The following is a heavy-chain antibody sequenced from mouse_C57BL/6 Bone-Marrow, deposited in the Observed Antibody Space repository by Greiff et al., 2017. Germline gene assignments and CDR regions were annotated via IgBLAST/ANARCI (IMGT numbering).Heavy chain of an antibody. Sequence: VKLQQSGAELVRPGASVKLSCTASGFNIKDDYMHWVKQRPEQGLEWIGWIDPENGDTEYASKFQGKATITADTSSNTAYLQLSSLTSEDTAVYYCTIHYGNPFDYGGQGTTLTVSS. CDR2: IDPENGDT. D-gene: IGHD2-1*01. CDR1: GFNIKDDY. J-gene: IGHJ2*01. V-gene: IGHV14-4*01. CDR3: TIHYGNPFDY.